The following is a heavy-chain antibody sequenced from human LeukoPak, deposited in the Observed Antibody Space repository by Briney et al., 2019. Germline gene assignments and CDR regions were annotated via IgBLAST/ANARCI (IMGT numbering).Heavy chain of an antibody. Sequence: SETLSLTCTVSGGSISSYYWSWIRQPPGKGLERRWYIYNSGSTNYNPSLKSRVTISIDMSKNQFALKLIFVTAADTAVYYCARDYYDSSGYCIFDNWGQGTLVTVCS. V-gene: IGHV4-59*01. CDR3: ARDYYDSSGYCIFDN. CDR1: GGSISSYY. D-gene: IGHD3-22*01. J-gene: IGHJ4*02. CDR2: IYNSGST.